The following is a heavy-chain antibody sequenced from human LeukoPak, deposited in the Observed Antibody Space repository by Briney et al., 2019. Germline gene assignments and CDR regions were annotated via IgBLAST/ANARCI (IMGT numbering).Heavy chain of an antibody. CDR1: GYTFSGYY. CDR3: ARDLWMSSSRTTRDY. J-gene: IGHJ4*02. V-gene: IGHV1-2*02. Sequence: ASVKVSCKASGYTFSGYYMHWVRQAPGQGLEWMGWINPHSGGTNLAQKFQGRVTMTRDTSISTAHMELRRLRSDDTAVYYCARDLWMSSSRTTRDYWGQGTLVTVS. CDR2: INPHSGGT. D-gene: IGHD2-2*01.